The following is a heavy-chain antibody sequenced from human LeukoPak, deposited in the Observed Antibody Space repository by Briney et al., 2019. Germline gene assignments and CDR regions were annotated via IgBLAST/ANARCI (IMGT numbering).Heavy chain of an antibody. J-gene: IGHJ5*02. CDR2: ISGSGGST. CDR1: VFTFSSYA. D-gene: IGHD6-13*01. V-gene: IGHV3-23*01. CDR3: AKDPHSSRPYNRFDP. Sequence: GSLRLSCAASVFTFSSYAMGWVRQAPGKGLEWVSAISGSGGSTYYTDSLKGRFTISRDNSKNTLYLQMNSLRAEDTAVYYCAKDPHSSRPYNRFDPWGQGTLVTVSS.